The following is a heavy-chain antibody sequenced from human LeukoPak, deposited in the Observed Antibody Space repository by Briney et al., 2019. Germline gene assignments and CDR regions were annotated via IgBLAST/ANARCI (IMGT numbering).Heavy chain of an antibody. CDR2: IYYRVST. D-gene: IGHD2-15*01. CDR3: ARHGYCSGGSCYSWGYYYYMDV. J-gene: IGHJ6*03. V-gene: IGHV4-39*01. Sequence: PAETLSLTCTVSGGSISSSNYYWGGLRQPPGKGLEWIGSIYYRVSTYYNPSLMSRVTIFVDTSKNQFSLKLSSVTAADTAVYYCARHGYCSGGSCYSWGYYYYMDVWGKGTTVTISS. CDR1: GGSISSSNYY.